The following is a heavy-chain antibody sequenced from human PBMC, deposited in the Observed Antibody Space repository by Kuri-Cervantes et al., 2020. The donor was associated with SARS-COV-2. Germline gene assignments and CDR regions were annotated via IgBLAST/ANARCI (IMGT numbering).Heavy chain of an antibody. CDR2: ISYDGSNK. CDR1: GLTFSSYG. Sequence: GGSLRLSCAASGLTFSSYGMHWVRQAPGKGLEWMAVISYDGSNKYYADSVKGRFTISRDNSKNTLYLQMNSLRAEDTAVYYCAKDRGYSSGWYPSWGQGTLVTVSS. D-gene: IGHD6-19*01. CDR3: AKDRGYSSGWYPS. V-gene: IGHV3-30*18. J-gene: IGHJ4*02.